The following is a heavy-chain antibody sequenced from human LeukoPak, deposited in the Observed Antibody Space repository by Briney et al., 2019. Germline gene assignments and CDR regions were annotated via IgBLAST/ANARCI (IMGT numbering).Heavy chain of an antibody. J-gene: IGHJ4*02. D-gene: IGHD6-13*01. CDR1: GGSISSYY. CDR2: IYYSGST. CDR3: ARAPQTAAGTFDY. V-gene: IGHV4-59*01. Sequence: SETLSLTCTVSGGSISSYYWSWILQPPGKGLEWIGYIYYSGSTNYNPSLKSRVTISVDTSKNQFSLKLSSVTAADTAVYYCARAPQTAAGTFDYWGQGTLVTVSS.